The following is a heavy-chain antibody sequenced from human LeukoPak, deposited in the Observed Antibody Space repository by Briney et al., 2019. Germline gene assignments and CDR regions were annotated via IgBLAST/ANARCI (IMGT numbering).Heavy chain of an antibody. D-gene: IGHD4-17*01. CDR3: ARYSRVSSNWFDP. CDR2: ISSSSSYI. Sequence: GGSLRLSCAASGFTYSSYSMNWVRQAPGKGLEWVSSISSSSSYIYYADSVKGRFTISRDNAKNSLYLQMNSLRAEDTAVYYCARYSRVSSNWFDPWGQGTLVTVSS. J-gene: IGHJ5*02. CDR1: GFTYSSYS. V-gene: IGHV3-21*01.